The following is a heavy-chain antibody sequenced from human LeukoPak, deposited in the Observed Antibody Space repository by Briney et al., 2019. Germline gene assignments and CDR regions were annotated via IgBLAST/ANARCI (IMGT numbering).Heavy chain of an antibody. D-gene: IGHD2-8*02. CDR1: GYAFSGSY. CDR3: AREGWGNYYMDV. CDR2: INPKSGGT. V-gene: IGHV1-2*02. J-gene: IGHJ6*03. Sequence: ASMKVSCKASGYAFSGSYLHWVRQAPGQGLEWMGWINPKSGGTNYAQKFQGRVTMTRDTSINTGYMELSGLTFDDTALYYCAREGWGNYYMDVWGNGTTVTVSS.